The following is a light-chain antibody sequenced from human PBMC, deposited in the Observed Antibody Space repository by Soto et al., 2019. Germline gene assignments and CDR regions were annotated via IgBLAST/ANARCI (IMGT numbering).Light chain of an antibody. Sequence: QSVLTQPPSVSAAPGQKVTISCSGSSSNIGNNYVSWYQQLPGTAPKLLIYDNDQRPLGIPDRFYVSKSGTSATLGITGLQTGDEAHYYCGTWDSSLSAVVFGGGTKLTVL. V-gene: IGLV1-51*01. CDR3: GTWDSSLSAVV. CDR2: DND. J-gene: IGLJ2*01. CDR1: SSNIGNNY.